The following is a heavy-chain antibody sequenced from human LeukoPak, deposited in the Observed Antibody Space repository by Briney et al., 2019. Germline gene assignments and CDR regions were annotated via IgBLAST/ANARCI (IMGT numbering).Heavy chain of an antibody. CDR1: GFTLSNYA. J-gene: IGHJ4*02. V-gene: IGHV3-23*01. D-gene: IGHD6-19*01. Sequence: GGSLRLSCAASGFTLSNYAMSWVRQAPGKGLEWVSAISGDGVSTYFADSVRGRSAISTDNSKNTLYLQMNSLRAEDTALYYCAKDAYSSGWFHLDYWGQGTLVTVSS. CDR3: AKDAYSSGWFHLDY. CDR2: ISGDGVST.